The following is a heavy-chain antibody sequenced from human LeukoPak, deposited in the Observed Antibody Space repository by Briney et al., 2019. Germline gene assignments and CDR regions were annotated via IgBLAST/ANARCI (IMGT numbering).Heavy chain of an antibody. J-gene: IGHJ4*02. Sequence: GESLKISCKGSGYSFTSYWIGWVRQMPGKGLEWMGIIYPGDSDTRYSPSFQGQVTISADKSISTAYLQWSSLKASDTAMYYCARQGYYGSGSPRRFDYWGQGTLVTVSS. CDR2: IYPGDSDT. CDR1: GYSFTSYW. D-gene: IGHD3-10*01. CDR3: ARQGYYGSGSPRRFDY. V-gene: IGHV5-51*01.